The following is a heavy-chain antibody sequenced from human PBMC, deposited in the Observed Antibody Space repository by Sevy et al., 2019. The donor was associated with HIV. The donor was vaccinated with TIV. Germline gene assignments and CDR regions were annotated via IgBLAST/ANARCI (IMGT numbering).Heavy chain of an antibody. CDR3: AKGLGMVQGALLSDDV. J-gene: IGHJ3*01. CDR2: IRYDGSTK. CDR1: GFTFSRYG. D-gene: IGHD3-10*01. Sequence: GGSLRLSCPASGFTFSRYGMHWVRQAPGKGLEWVAFIRYDGSTKYYAESVKGRFIISRDNSKDTLYLQMNSLRGDDTSLYYCAKGLGMVQGALLSDDVWGQGTMVTVSS. V-gene: IGHV3-30*02.